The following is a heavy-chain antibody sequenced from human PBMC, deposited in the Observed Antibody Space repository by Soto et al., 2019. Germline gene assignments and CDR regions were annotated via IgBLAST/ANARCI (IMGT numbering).Heavy chain of an antibody. CDR2: FSLSGTT. J-gene: IGHJ4*02. V-gene: IGHV4-4*07. D-gene: IGHD2-8*02. CDR3: ARGMTPPGAPAWYYFDS. Sequence: RARTGTVSGASITGSFFWSWIRQPAGKGLEWIGRFSLSGTTNYNPSLRSRVTMSADVSKNQFSLRLTSVTAADTALYYCARGMTPPGAPAWYYFDSWGQGTLVTVSS. CDR1: GASITGSFF.